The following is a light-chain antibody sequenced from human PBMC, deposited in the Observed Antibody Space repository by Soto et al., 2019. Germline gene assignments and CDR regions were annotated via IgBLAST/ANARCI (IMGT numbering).Light chain of an antibody. CDR3: SSYGGSNNFVV. CDR2: EVS. J-gene: IGLJ2*01. CDR1: SSDVGGYNY. Sequence: QSALTQPPSASGSPGQSVTISCTGTSSDVGGYNYVSWYQQHPGKAPKLMIYEVSKRPSGVPDRFSGCKSGNTASLTVSGLQAEDEADYYCSSYGGSNNFVVFGGGTKRTVL. V-gene: IGLV2-8*01.